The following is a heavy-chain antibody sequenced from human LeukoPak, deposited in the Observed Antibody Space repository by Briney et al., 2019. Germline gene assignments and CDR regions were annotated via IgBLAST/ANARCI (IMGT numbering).Heavy chain of an antibody. V-gene: IGHV3-7*01. CDR1: GFNFNNYW. CDR3: ASRVL. J-gene: IGHJ4*02. Sequence: GGSLRLSCAASGFNFNNYWMNWVRQAPGKGLEWVANIKQDGSEKYYVDSVKGRFTISRDNVKSSVYLQMNSLRAEDTGLYYCASRVLWGQGTLVTVSS. CDR2: IKQDGSEK. D-gene: IGHD4/OR15-4a*01.